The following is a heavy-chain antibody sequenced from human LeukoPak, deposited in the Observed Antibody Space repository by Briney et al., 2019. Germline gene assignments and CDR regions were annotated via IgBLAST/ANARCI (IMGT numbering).Heavy chain of an antibody. Sequence: PGGSLRLSCAASGFTFSSYGMHWVRQAPGKGLEWVAFIRYDGSNKYYADSVKGRFTISRDNSKNTLYLQMNSLRTEDTAVYYCARVGVVTPSLYMDVWGKGTTVTVSS. J-gene: IGHJ6*03. CDR1: GFTFSSYG. CDR2: IRYDGSNK. D-gene: IGHD2-21*02. V-gene: IGHV3-30*02. CDR3: ARVGVVTPSLYMDV.